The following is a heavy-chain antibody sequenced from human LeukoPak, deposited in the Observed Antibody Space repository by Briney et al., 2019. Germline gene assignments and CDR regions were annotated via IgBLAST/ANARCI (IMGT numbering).Heavy chain of an antibody. D-gene: IGHD3-9*01. V-gene: IGHV3-21*01. CDR1: GFIFSSYS. Sequence: PGGSLRLSCAASGFIFSSYSMNWVRQAPGKGLEWVSSISSSSSYIYYADSVKGRFTISRDNAKNSLYLQMNSLRAEDTAVYYCARDRDYDILTGYGFDAFDIWGQGTMVTVSS. J-gene: IGHJ3*02. CDR3: ARDRDYDILTGYGFDAFDI. CDR2: ISSSSSYI.